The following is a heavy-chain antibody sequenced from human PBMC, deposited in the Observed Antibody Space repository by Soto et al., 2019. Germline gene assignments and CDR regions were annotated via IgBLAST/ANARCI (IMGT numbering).Heavy chain of an antibody. J-gene: IGHJ4*02. V-gene: IGHV1-18*01. D-gene: IGHD3-10*01. CDR3: VRDVSVSSGSFGGY. CDR2: ISTQTGNT. Sequence: QVQLVQSGAEVKKPGASVRVSCKASGYTFDSYGLNWVRQAPGQGLEWMGWISTQTGNTDYPQRFQGRVTMTTDKSTSTAFLDLSSLTSDDTAVYYCVRDVSVSSGSFGGYWGQGTLVSVSS. CDR1: GYTFDSYG.